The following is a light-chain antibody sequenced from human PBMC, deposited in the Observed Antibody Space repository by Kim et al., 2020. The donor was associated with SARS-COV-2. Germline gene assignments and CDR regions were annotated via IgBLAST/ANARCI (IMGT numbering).Light chain of an antibody. CDR3: SAWDSSLNVWV. J-gene: IGLJ3*02. CDR2: RNN. Sequence: QAGLTQPPSVYKGLGQTATLTCTGNNNNVGNQGAAWLQQHQGHPPKLLSYRNNNRPSGISERFSASRSGDTASLTITGLQPEDETDYYCSAWDSSLNVWVFGGGTQLTVL. V-gene: IGLV10-54*04. CDR1: NNNVGNQG.